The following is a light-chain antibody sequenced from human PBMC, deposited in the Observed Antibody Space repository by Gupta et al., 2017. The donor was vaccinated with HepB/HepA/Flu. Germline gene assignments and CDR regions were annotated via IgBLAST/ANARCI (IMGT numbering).Light chain of an antibody. V-gene: IGLV3-21*04. Sequence: SSVLTQPPSVSVAPGKTARITCGGNNIGSKSVHWYQQKPGQAPVLVIYYDSDRPSGIPERFSGSNSGNTATLTISRIEAGEEADYYCQVWDSSSDHPKVFGGGTKLTVL. J-gene: IGLJ2*01. CDR3: QVWDSSSDHPKV. CDR1: NIGSKS. CDR2: YDS.